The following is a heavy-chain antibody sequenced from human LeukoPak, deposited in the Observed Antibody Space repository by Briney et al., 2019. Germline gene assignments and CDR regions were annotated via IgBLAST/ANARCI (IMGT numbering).Heavy chain of an antibody. Sequence: GGSLRLSCAASGFTFSSYAMSWVRQAPGKGLEWVSAISGSGGSTYYADSVKGRFTISRDNSKNTLYLQMNSLRAEDTAVHYCAKPLSSSGYYTDYWGQGTLVTVSS. V-gene: IGHV3-23*01. J-gene: IGHJ4*02. CDR2: ISGSGGST. CDR3: AKPLSSSGYYTDY. CDR1: GFTFSSYA. D-gene: IGHD3-22*01.